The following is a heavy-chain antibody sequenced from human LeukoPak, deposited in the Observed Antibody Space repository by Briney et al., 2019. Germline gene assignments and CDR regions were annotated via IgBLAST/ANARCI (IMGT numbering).Heavy chain of an antibody. J-gene: IGHJ6*02. CDR2: IYYSGST. CDR1: GGSISSGDYY. Sequence: SETLSLTCTVSGGSISSGDYYWSWIRQPPGKGLEWIGYIYYSGSTYYNPSLKSRVTISVDTSKNQFSLKLSSVTAADTAVYYCAQGGSSSWYYGMDVWGQGTTVTVSS. V-gene: IGHV4-30-4*01. D-gene: IGHD6-13*01. CDR3: AQGGSSSWYYGMDV.